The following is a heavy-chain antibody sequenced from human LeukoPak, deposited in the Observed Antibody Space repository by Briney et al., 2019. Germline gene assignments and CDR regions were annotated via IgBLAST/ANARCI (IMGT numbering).Heavy chain of an antibody. V-gene: IGHV3-21*01. J-gene: IGHJ4*02. D-gene: IGHD3-9*01. CDR2: ISSSSSYI. Sequence: PGGSLRLSCAASGFTFSSYSMNWVRQAPGKGLEWVSSISSSSSYIYYADSVKGRFTISRDNAKNSLYLQMNSLRAEDTAVYYCARDILTGYYNRGFDYWGQGTLVTVSS. CDR3: ARDILTGYYNRGFDY. CDR1: GFTFSSYS.